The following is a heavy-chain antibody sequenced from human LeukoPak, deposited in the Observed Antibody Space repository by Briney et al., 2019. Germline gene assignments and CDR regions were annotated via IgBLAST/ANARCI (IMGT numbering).Heavy chain of an antibody. CDR3: AREPVVDAFDI. D-gene: IGHD2-21*01. V-gene: IGHV3-21*05. J-gene: IGHJ3*02. CDR2: INTDSSDI. Sequence: GGSLRLSCAASGFTFSRYAMNWVRQAPGKGLQWVSYINTDSSDIHYADSVKGRFTISRDNAKNSLYLQMNSLRAEDTAVYYCAREPVVDAFDIWGQGTMVTVSS. CDR1: GFTFSRYA.